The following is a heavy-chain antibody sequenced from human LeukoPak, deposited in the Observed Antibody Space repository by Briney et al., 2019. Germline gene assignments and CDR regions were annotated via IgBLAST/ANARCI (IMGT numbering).Heavy chain of an antibody. CDR1: EYTFTDYY. D-gene: IGHD1-7*01. CDR2: INPNSGGT. V-gene: IGHV1-2*02. Sequence: GASVKVSCTASEYTFTDYYMHWVRQAPGQGLEWMGWINPNSGGTNYAQQFQGRVTMTTDTSITTAYMELSRLRSDDTAVYYCARVRMSGITYGCFDPWGQGTLVTVSS. CDR3: ARVRMSGITYGCFDP. J-gene: IGHJ5*02.